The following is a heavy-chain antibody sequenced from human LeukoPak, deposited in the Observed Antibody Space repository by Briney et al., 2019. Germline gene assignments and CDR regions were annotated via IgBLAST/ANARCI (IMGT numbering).Heavy chain of an antibody. CDR1: GFTFSSYG. D-gene: IGHD3-3*01. V-gene: IGHV3-30*02. Sequence: GGSLRLSCVASGFTFSSYGMHWVRQAPGKGLGWVAFIRYDGSNKYYADSVKGRFTISRDNSKNTLYLQMNSLRAEDTAVYYCAKDENDFWSGYPLYWGQGTLVTVSS. J-gene: IGHJ4*02. CDR3: AKDENDFWSGYPLY. CDR2: IRYDGSNK.